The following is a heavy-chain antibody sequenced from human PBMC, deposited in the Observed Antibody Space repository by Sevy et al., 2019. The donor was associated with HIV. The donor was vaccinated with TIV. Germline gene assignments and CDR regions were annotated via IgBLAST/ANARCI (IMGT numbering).Heavy chain of an antibody. Sequence: GGSLRLSCAASGFTFNIYSINWVRQAPGKGLEWVANINQDGSVKYYVDSVRGRFTISLDNARNLVFLQMSSLRVDDSALYYCVKAIAKDGSFWGQGTLVTVSS. CDR2: INQDGSVK. CDR3: VKAIAKDGSF. D-gene: IGHD6-13*01. CDR1: GFTFNIYS. V-gene: IGHV3-7*01. J-gene: IGHJ4*02.